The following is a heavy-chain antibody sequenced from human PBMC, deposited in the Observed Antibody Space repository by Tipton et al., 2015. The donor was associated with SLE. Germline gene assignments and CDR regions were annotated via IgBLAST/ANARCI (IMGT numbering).Heavy chain of an antibody. Sequence: LRLSCTVSGGSISSGSYYWSWIRQPAGKGLEWIGRVYTSGSTNFNPSLRSRVTISIDTSKNHFSLKLYSVTAADTAVYYCAREDSSSWFYTRFDPWGQGTLVTVSS. CDR3: AREDSSSWFYTRFDP. CDR1: GGSISSGSYY. D-gene: IGHD2-2*02. V-gene: IGHV4-61*02. J-gene: IGHJ5*02. CDR2: VYTSGST.